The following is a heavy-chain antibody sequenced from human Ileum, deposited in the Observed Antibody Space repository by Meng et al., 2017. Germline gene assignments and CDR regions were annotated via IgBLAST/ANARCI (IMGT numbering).Heavy chain of an antibody. D-gene: IGHD1-14*01. Sequence: GGSLRLSCAVSGFAFSNFWMTWVRQVPGKGLEWVAFINKDGSAKYYVDSVKDRFTISRDNAKNSLNLQMDSLRADDTAVYFCARDNRRYFDLWGRGTLVTVSS. V-gene: IGHV3-7*01. CDR3: ARDNRRYFDL. J-gene: IGHJ2*01. CDR2: INKDGSAK. CDR1: GFAFSNFW.